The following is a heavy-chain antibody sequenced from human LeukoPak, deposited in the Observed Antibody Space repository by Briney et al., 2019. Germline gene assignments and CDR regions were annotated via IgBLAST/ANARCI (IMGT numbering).Heavy chain of an antibody. Sequence: GASVKVSCKVSGNPLSEVSLHWVRQAPGQGLEWMGWINPKSGGTNSAQKFQGRVTMTRDTSISTAYMELSRLRSDDTAVYYCARDQGMDGYNLGFIDYWGQGTLVTVSS. CDR1: GNPLSEVS. V-gene: IGHV1-2*02. J-gene: IGHJ4*02. CDR2: INPKSGGT. D-gene: IGHD5-24*01. CDR3: ARDQGMDGYNLGFIDY.